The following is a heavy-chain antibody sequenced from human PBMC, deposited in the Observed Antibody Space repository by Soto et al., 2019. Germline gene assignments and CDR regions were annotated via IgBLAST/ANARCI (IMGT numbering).Heavy chain of an antibody. J-gene: IGHJ4*02. CDR1: GGSFSSSSYY. Sequence: SETLSLTCTVSGGSFSSSSYYWGWIRQPPGKGLEWIGSIYYGGSTYYNPSLKSRVTISVDTSKNQFSLKLISVTAADTAVYYCARHWITMVRGVCHFDYWGQGTLVTVSS. V-gene: IGHV4-39*01. D-gene: IGHD3-10*01. CDR2: IYYGGST. CDR3: ARHWITMVRGVCHFDY.